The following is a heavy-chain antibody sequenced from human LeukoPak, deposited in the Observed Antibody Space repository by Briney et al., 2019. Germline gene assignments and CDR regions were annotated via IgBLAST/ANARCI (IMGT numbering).Heavy chain of an antibody. J-gene: IGHJ4*02. Sequence: GGSLRLSCAASGFTVSSNYMSWVRQAPGKGLEWVSVIYSGGSTYYADSVKGRFTISRDNSKNTLYLQMNSLRAEDTAVYYCARAVAPYYFDYWGQGTLVTVSS. V-gene: IGHV3-53*01. CDR3: ARAVAPYYFDY. CDR1: GFTVSSNY. CDR2: IYSGGST. D-gene: IGHD4-23*01.